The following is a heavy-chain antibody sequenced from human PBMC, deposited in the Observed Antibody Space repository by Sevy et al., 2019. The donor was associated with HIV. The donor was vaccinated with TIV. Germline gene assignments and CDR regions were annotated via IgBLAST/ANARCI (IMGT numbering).Heavy chain of an antibody. CDR2: ISYDATNK. CDR1: GFTFTSYS. J-gene: IGHJ1*01. CDR3: ALERLSSNVAEYFQN. Sequence: GGSLRLSCAASGFTFTSYSMHWVRQAPGKGLEWVATISYDATNKHYADSVKGRFTISRDNSRNSLFLQMNSLRSEDTAVYYCALERLSSNVAEYFQNWGQGTLLTVSS. D-gene: IGHD1-1*01. V-gene: IGHV3-30-3*01.